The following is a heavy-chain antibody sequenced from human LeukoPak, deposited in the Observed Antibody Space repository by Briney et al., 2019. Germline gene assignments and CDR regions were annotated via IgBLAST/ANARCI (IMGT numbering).Heavy chain of an antibody. D-gene: IGHD4-17*01. V-gene: IGHV3-7*03. J-gene: IGHJ4*02. CDR2: IKPDGSKK. CDR1: GFTFSAYW. Sequence: GGSLRLSCAASGFTFSAYWMTWVRQTPGKGLEWVANIKPDGSKKYYADSMKGRFTISRDNAKNSLYLQMNSLGAEDTAIYYCARDCNGEGDYWGQGTLVTVSS. CDR3: ARDCNGEGDY.